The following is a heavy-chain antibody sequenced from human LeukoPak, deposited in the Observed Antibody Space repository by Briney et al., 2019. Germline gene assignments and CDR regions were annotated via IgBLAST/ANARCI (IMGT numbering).Heavy chain of an antibody. J-gene: IGHJ5*02. CDR1: GFTFSDYS. V-gene: IGHV3-21*04. CDR3: AKDLLAAAGNNWFDP. D-gene: IGHD6-13*01. CDR2: ISSTSTYI. Sequence: GGSLRLSCAASGFTFSDYSMNWVRQAPGKGLEWVSSISSTSTYIYYADSVKGRFTISRDNAKNSVSLQMNSLRAEDTAVYYCAKDLLAAAGNNWFDPWGQGTLVTVSS.